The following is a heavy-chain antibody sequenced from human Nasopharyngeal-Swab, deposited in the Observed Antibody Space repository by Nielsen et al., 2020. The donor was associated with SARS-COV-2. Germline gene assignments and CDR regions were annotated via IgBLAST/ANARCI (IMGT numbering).Heavy chain of an antibody. J-gene: IGHJ5*02. CDR3: AKVRTNYGMGLNGALDP. CDR1: GGTFSNSG. CDR2: IIPVFGTP. Sequence: SVKISCQSSGGTFSNSGFSWVRQAPGQGLEWMGGIIPVFGTPLYAQKFQGRVTISADESTTTTYMELSSLRSQDTAVYYCAKVRTNYGMGLNGALDPWGQGTLVTVSS. D-gene: IGHD3-10*01. V-gene: IGHV1-69*13.